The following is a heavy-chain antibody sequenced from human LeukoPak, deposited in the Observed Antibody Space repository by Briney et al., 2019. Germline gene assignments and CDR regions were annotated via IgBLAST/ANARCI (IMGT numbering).Heavy chain of an antibody. Sequence: GGSLRLSCAASGFTVSSNYMSWVRQAPGKGLEWVSVIYSGGTTYYADSVKDRFTISRDNSKNTLYLQMNSLRAEDTAVYYCARDLSWAFDIWGQGTMVTVSS. CDR1: GFTVSSNY. J-gene: IGHJ3*02. CDR3: ARDLSWAFDI. D-gene: IGHD5/OR15-5a*01. V-gene: IGHV3-66*01. CDR2: IYSGGTT.